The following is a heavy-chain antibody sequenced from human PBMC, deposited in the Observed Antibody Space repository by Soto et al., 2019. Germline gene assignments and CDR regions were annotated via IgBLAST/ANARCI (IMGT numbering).Heavy chain of an antibody. Sequence: EVQLVESGGGLVKPGGSLRLSCAASGFTFSNAWMSWVRQAPGKGLEWVGRIKSKTDGGTTDYAAPVKGRFTISRDYSKNTLYLQMNSLKTEDTAVYYCTLAIYDYVWGSYRIDYWGQGPLVTVSS. CDR2: IKSKTDGGTT. CDR3: TLAIYDYVWGSYRIDY. J-gene: IGHJ4*02. V-gene: IGHV3-15*01. D-gene: IGHD3-16*02. CDR1: GFTFSNAW.